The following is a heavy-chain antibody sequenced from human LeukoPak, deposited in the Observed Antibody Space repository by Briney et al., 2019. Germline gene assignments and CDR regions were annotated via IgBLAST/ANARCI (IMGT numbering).Heavy chain of an antibody. CDR3: ARGLFYPRFWPYYYYYYMDV. CDR1: GYTFTRYD. CDR2: MNPNSCNT. D-gene: IGHD3-3*01. V-gene: IGHV1-8*01. Sequence: ASVNVSCKSSGYTFTRYDINWVRQATGQGLEWMGWMNPNSCNTGYAQKFQGRVTMIRNTSISTAYMELSSLRSEDTAVYYCARGLFYPRFWPYYYYYYMDVWGKGTTVTVSS. J-gene: IGHJ6*03.